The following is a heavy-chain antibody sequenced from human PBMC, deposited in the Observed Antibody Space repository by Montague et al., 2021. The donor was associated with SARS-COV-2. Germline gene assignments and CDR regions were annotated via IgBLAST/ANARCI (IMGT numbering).Heavy chain of an antibody. CDR1: GFSLSTSGMC. V-gene: IGHV2-70*01. Sequence: PALVNPTPTLTLTCTFSGFSLSTSGMCVSWIRQPPGKALEWLALIDWDDDKYYSTSLKTRLTISKDTSRNQVVLTMTNMDPVDTATYYCARMTTVVTLGYYYYYGMDVWGQGTTVTVSS. CDR2: IDWDDDK. D-gene: IGHD4-23*01. J-gene: IGHJ6*02. CDR3: ARMTTVVTLGYYYYYGMDV.